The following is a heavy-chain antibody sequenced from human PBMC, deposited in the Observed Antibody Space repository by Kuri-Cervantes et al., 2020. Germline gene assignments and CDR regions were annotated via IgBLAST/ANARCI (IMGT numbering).Heavy chain of an antibody. Sequence: ASVKVSCKASGYTFTSYGISWVRQAPGQGLEWMGWISAYNGNTNYAQNLQGRVTMTTDTSTSTAYMELRSLRSDDTAVYYCARVVDTAIGGWFDPWGQGTLVTVSS. CDR1: GYTFTSYG. J-gene: IGHJ5*02. V-gene: IGHV1-18*01. CDR3: ARVVDTAIGGWFDP. CDR2: ISAYNGNT. D-gene: IGHD5-18*01.